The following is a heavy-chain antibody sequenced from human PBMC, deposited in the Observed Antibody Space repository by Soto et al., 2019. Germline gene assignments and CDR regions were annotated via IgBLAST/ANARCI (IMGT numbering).Heavy chain of an antibody. V-gene: IGHV6-1*01. Sequence: PSQTLSLTCAISGDSVSTNSAACNWIRQSPSRGLEWLGRTYYRSKWYNDYAVSVKSRITINPDTSKNQFSLQLNSVTPEDTAVYYCARGRSSGWDYYYYYGMDVWGQGTTVTVSS. D-gene: IGHD6-19*01. CDR3: ARGRSSGWDYYYYYGMDV. CDR1: GDSVSTNSAA. CDR2: TYYRSKWYN. J-gene: IGHJ6*02.